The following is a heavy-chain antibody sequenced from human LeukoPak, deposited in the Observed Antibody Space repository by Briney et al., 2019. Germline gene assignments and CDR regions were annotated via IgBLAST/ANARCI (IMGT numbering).Heavy chain of an antibody. CDR2: ISGSGGST. CDR1: GFTFSSYA. V-gene: IGHV3-23*01. Sequence: QPGGSLRLSCAASGFTFSSYAMSWVRQAPGKGLEWVSAISGSGGSTYYADSVKGRFTISRDNSKNTLYLQMNSLRAEDTAVYHCAKGWFVQYVPPVVWGQGTMVTVSS. D-gene: IGHD3-10*01. CDR3: AKGWFVQYVPPVV. J-gene: IGHJ3*01.